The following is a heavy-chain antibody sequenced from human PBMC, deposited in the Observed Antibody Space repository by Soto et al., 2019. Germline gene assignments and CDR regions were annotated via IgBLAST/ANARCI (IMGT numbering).Heavy chain of an antibody. J-gene: IGHJ4*02. V-gene: IGHV4-31*03. CDR2: MHYDGTT. Sequence: QVQLQESGPGLVNPSQTLSLTCTVSGGSIASVGFYCSWIRQNPEKGLEWIAYMHYDGTTYYNPSLRSRTAISLDTSRNRFSLTLNSVTAAETAVYSCARYYFVPGTAYSYVFGYWGQGILVTVSS. CDR1: GGSIASVGFY. D-gene: IGHD3-10*02. CDR3: ARYYFVPGTAYSYVFGY.